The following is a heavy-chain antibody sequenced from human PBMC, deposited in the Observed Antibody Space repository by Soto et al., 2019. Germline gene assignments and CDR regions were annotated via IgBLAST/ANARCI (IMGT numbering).Heavy chain of an antibody. CDR1: GYTFTSYG. CDR3: ARDHRTLRYFDWFSPYYFDY. CDR2: ISAYNGNT. Sequence: QVQLVQSGAEVKKPGASVKVSCKASGYTFTSYGISWVRQAPGQGLEWMGWISAYNGNTNYAQKLQGRVTMTTDTSTSTAYMELRSLRSDDTAVYYCARDHRTLRYFDWFSPYYFDYRGQGTLVTVSS. J-gene: IGHJ4*02. V-gene: IGHV1-18*04. D-gene: IGHD3-9*01.